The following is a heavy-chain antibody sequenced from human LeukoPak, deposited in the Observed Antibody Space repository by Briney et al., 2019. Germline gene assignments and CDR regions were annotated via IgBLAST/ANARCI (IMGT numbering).Heavy chain of an antibody. D-gene: IGHD4-17*01. CDR1: GFTFNNYA. Sequence: GGSLRLSCAASGFTFNNYAMNWVRQAPGKGLECGSSISGGCETTYYADSAKGRFTISRDNSQNTLYLQMNSLRAEDTAVYYCARDYADYVGYFFFDYWGQGTLVTVSS. J-gene: IGHJ4*02. CDR3: ARDYADYVGYFFFDY. V-gene: IGHV3-23*01. CDR2: ISGGCETT.